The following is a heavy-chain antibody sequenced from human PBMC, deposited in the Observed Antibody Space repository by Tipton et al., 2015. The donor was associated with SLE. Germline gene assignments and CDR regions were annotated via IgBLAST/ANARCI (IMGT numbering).Heavy chain of an antibody. CDR3: ARGVAGYYFYYYMDV. V-gene: IGHV4-34*01. J-gene: IGHJ6*03. CDR1: RGSFSGYY. Sequence: GLVKPSETLSLTCGLYRGSFSGYYWSWIRQPPGKGLEWIGEINYSGSTNYNPSLKSRVTISIDTSKNQLSLKLTSVTAADTAVYYCARGVAGYYFYYYMDVWGKGTTVTISS. CDR2: INYSGST. D-gene: IGHD3-10*01.